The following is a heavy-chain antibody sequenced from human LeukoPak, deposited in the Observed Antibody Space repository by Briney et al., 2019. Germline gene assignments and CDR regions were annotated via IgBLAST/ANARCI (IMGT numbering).Heavy chain of an antibody. D-gene: IGHD2-2*01. V-gene: IGHV1-18*01. CDR1: GYTFANYG. CDR3: ARFPSGVPAPYYYGLDV. J-gene: IGHJ6*02. Sequence: ASVKVSCKASGYTFANYGIPWVRQALGQGLEWMGWISAHNDNTDYTQELQDRATMTTDTSTSKAYMELRSLRSDASAVYYCARFPSGVPAPYYYGLDVWGQGTAVIVSS. CDR2: ISAHNDNT.